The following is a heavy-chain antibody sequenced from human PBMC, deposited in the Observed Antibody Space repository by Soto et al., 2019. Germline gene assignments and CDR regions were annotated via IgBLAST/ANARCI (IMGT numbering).Heavy chain of an antibody. D-gene: IGHD5-12*01. Sequence: VKVSCKASGGTFSSYTISWVRQAPGQGLEWMGRIIPILGIANYAQKFQGRVTITADKSTSTAYMELSSLRSEDTAVYYCARDVAAQSFDSTIAFSPPQVWGKGTTVPSPQ. CDR3: ARDVAAQSFDSTIAFSPPQV. J-gene: IGHJ6*04. CDR2: IIPILGIA. CDR1: GGTFSSYT. V-gene: IGHV1-69*10.